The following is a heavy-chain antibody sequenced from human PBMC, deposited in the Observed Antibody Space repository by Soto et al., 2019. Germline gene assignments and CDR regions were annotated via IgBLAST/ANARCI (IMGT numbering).Heavy chain of an antibody. Sequence: NGSCKASGYTFTGYYMHWVRQAPGQGLEWMGWINPNSGGTNYAQKFQGRVTMTRDTSISTAYMELSRLRSDDTAVYYCARDGWGTMVRGAPYGMDVWGQGTTVTSP. CDR2: INPNSGGT. CDR1: GYTFTGYY. D-gene: IGHD3-10*01. J-gene: IGHJ6*02. CDR3: ARDGWGTMVRGAPYGMDV. V-gene: IGHV1-2*02.